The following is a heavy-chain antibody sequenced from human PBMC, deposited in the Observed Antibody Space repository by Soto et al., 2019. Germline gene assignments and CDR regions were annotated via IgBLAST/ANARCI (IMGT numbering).Heavy chain of an antibody. CDR2: ISYDGSNK. J-gene: IGHJ4*02. V-gene: IGHV3-30*03. CDR1: GGTCSGYG. Sequence: LGGSWRLSGAALGGTCSGYGMHGVRQAPGRGLEWVAVISYDGSNKYYADSVKGRFTISRDNSKNTLYLQMNSLRAEDTAVYYCASGLGYYDILTGSSDYWGQGT. D-gene: IGHD3-9*01. CDR3: ASGLGYYDILTGSSDY.